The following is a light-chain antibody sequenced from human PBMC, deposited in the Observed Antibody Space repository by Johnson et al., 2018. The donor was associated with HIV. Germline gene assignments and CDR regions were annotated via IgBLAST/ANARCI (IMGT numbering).Light chain of an antibody. CDR1: SSNIGNNY. CDR3: GTWDSSLSVYV. Sequence: QSVLTQPPSVSAAPGQKVTISCSGSSSNIGNNYVSWYQQLPVTAPKLLIYDNHKRPSGIPDRVSGSKSGTSATLGITGLQTGDEADYYCGTWDSSLSVYVFGTGTKVTVL. J-gene: IGLJ1*01. V-gene: IGLV1-51*01. CDR2: DNH.